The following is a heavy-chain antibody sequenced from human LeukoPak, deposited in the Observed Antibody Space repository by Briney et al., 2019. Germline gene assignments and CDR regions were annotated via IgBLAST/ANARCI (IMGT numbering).Heavy chain of an antibody. V-gene: IGHV3-23*01. CDR1: GFSFSSYA. D-gene: IGHD6-13*01. J-gene: IGHJ3*02. CDR3: AKDKSSGYSSSWYSAFDI. Sequence: GGSLRLSCAASGFSFSSYAMNWVRQAPGKGLDWVSAISGSGSDIYYADSVRGRFTISRDNSKNTLYLQMNSLRAEDTAVYCCAKDKSSGYSSSWYSAFDIWGQGTMVTVSS. CDR2: ISGSGSDI.